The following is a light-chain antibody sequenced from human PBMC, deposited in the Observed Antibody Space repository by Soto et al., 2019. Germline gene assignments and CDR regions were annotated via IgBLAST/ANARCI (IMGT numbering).Light chain of an antibody. J-gene: IGKJ2*01. V-gene: IGKV3-11*01. CDR1: QSVSSY. Sequence: EIVLTQSPATLSLSPGERATLSCRASQSVSSYLAWYQQKPGQAPRLLIYDASNRATGIPARFSGSGSGTDFTLTISSLAPEVFAVYYCQQRSNWPTFGQGTKLEIK. CDR3: QQRSNWPT. CDR2: DAS.